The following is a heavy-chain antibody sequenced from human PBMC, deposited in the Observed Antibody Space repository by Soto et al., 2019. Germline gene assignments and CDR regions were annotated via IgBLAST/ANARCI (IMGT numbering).Heavy chain of an antibody. CDR3: AREYYYTMDV. CDR1: GFTFSTYY. Sequence: QVQLVESGGGLVKPGGSLSLSCEASGFTFSTYYMSWIRQAPGKGLEWVSTITSGSTSTAYADSVKGRFTISRDDAKNSLYLQMNSLRAEHTALYYCAREYYYTMDVWGQGTTVTVSS. CDR2: ITSGSTST. V-gene: IGHV3-11*05. J-gene: IGHJ6*02.